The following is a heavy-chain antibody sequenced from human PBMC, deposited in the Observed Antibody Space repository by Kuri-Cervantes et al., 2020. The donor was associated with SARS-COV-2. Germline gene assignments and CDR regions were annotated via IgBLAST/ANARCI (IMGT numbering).Heavy chain of an antibody. CDR2: INPNSGGT. Sequence: ASVKVSCKASGYTFTGYYMHWVRRAPGQGLEWMGWINPNSGGTNYVQKFQGRVTMTRDTSISTAYMELSRLRSDDTAVYYCASVQWLAAFDIWGQGTMVTVSS. V-gene: IGHV1-2*02. CDR3: ASVQWLAAFDI. CDR1: GYTFTGYY. J-gene: IGHJ3*02. D-gene: IGHD6-19*01.